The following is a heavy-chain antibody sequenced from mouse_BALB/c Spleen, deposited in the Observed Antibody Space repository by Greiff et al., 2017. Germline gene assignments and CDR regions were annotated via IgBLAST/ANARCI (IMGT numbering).Heavy chain of an antibody. V-gene: IGHV2-4-1*01. Sequence: QVQLKESGPGLVPPSQSLSITCTVSGFSLTSYGVHWVRQAPGKGLEWLGVIWSGGSTDYNAAFISRLSISKDNSKSQVFFKMNSLQADDTAIYYSARNYNGSVPFDVWGAGTTVTVSS. CDR1: GFSLTSYG. D-gene: IGHD1-1*01. J-gene: IGHJ1*01. CDR3: ARNYNGSVPFDV. CDR2: IWSGGST.